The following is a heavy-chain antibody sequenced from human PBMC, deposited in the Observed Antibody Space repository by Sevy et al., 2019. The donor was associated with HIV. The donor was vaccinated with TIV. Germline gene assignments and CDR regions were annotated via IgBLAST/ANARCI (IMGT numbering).Heavy chain of an antibody. CDR1: GFPFSSHW. D-gene: IGHD3-10*01. CDR2: INSDDTSI. V-gene: IGHV3-74*01. Sequence: GGSLRLSCEASGFPFSSHWMHWVRQGPGQGLVWVSGINSDDTSIPYADSVKGRFTISRDNVKNTLYLQMSSLRAEDTALYYCGGGSGVAFDYWGQGTLVTVSS. J-gene: IGHJ4*02. CDR3: GGGSGVAFDY.